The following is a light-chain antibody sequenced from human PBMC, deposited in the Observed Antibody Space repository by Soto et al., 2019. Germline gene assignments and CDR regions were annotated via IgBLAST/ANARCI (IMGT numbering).Light chain of an antibody. CDR1: TGAVTSGHY. V-gene: IGLV7-46*01. Sequence: QAVVTQEPSLTVSPGGTVTLTCGSSTGAVTSGHYPYWFQQKPGQAPRTLIYDTSNKHSWTPARFSGSLLGGKAALTLSGAQPEDEAEYYCLLPYSGARPVFGGGTQLTVL. J-gene: IGLJ7*01. CDR2: DTS. CDR3: LLPYSGARPV.